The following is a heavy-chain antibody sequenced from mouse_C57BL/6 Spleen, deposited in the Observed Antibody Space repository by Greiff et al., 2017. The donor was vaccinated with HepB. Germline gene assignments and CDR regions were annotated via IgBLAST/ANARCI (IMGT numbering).Heavy chain of an antibody. J-gene: IGHJ3*01. D-gene: IGHD2-4*01. V-gene: IGHV1-64*01. CDR3: AYDYSWFAY. Sequence: VQLQQPGAELVKPGASVKLSCKASGYTFTSYWMHWVKQRPGQGLEWIGMIHPNSGSTNYNEKFKSKATLTVDKSSSTAYMQLSSLTSEDSAVYYCAYDYSWFAYWGQGTLGTVSA. CDR2: IHPNSGST. CDR1: GYTFTSYW.